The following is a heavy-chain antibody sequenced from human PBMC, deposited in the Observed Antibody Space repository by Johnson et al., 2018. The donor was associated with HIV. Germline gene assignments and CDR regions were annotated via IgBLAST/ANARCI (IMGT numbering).Heavy chain of an antibody. CDR2: IYSGGRT. J-gene: IGHJ3*02. Sequence: MQLVESGGGVVQPGRSLRLSCAASGFTVSRNYMSWVRQAPGKGLEWVSLIYSGGRTYYADSVKGRFTISRDNSKNTLYLQMNSLRAEDTAVYYCARGVDGAFDIWGQGTMVTVSS. CDR1: GFTVSRNY. V-gene: IGHV3-66*02. CDR3: ARGVDGAFDI. D-gene: IGHD3-10*01.